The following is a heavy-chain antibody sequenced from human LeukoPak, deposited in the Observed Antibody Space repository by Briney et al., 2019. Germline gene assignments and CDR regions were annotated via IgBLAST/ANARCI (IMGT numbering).Heavy chain of an antibody. CDR1: GYTFTSYG. CDR3: ARDPFIAAAGTSPIDY. D-gene: IGHD6-13*01. CDR2: ISAYNGNT. Sequence: ASVKVSCKASGYTFTSYGISWVRQAPGQGLEGMGGISAYNGNTNYAQKLQGRVTMTTDTSTSTAYMELRSLRSDDTAVYYCARDPFIAAAGTSPIDYWGQGTLVTVSS. J-gene: IGHJ4*02. V-gene: IGHV1-18*01.